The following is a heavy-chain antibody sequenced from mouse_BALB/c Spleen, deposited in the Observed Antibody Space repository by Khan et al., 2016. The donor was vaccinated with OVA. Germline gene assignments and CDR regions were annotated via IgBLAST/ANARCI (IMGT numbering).Heavy chain of an antibody. J-gene: IGHJ2*01. CDR2: IYPGSGKP. V-gene: IGHV1-77*01. CDR1: GYTFTDYY. D-gene: IGHD1-2*01. Sequence: VQLQQSGAELARPGASVKLSCKASGYTFTDYYINWVKQRTGQGLEWIGDIYPGSGKPYYNEKFKGKATLTADKSSSQAYMQLSSLTSEDSAVYFCARGDYGLYYFDYWGQGTTLTVSS. CDR3: ARGDYGLYYFDY.